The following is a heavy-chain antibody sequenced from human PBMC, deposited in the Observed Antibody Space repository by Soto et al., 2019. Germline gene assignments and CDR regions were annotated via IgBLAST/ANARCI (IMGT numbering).Heavy chain of an antibody. V-gene: IGHV1-69*13. D-gene: IGHD4-17*01. J-gene: IGHJ6*02. CDR2: IIPIFGTA. Sequence: ASVKVSCKASGGTFSSYAISWVRQAPGQGLEWMGGIIPIFGTANYAQKFQGRVTITADESTSTAYMELSSLRSEDTAVYYCARDGYGENYYYYYGMDVWGQGTTVTVSS. CDR3: ARDGYGENYYYYYGMDV. CDR1: GGTFSSYA.